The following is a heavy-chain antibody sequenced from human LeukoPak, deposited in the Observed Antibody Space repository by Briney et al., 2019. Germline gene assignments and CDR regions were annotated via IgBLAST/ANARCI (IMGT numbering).Heavy chain of an antibody. D-gene: IGHD2-15*01. V-gene: IGHV3-23*01. CDR1: GFTFSNYA. CDR2: VNPGASHT. Sequence: PGGSLILSCAASGFTFSNYAMSWVRQAPGKGLEWVSAVNPGASHTFYADSVKGRLTISRDNSKNTLSLQMNRLRAEDTAIYYCARQLGYCSDGSCYFDSWGQGTLVTVSS. CDR3: ARQLGYCSDGSCYFDS. J-gene: IGHJ4*02.